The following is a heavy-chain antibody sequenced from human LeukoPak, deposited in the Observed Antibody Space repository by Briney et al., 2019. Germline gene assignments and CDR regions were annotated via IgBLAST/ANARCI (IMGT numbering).Heavy chain of an antibody. CDR1: GFTFSSAA. CDR3: GRGRPRGYSGYVIDY. Sequence: PGGSLRLSCAASGFTFSSAAMTWVRQAPGKGLEWVSTITGSDDRTYYADSVKGRFTISRDNAKNTLYLQMNSLRAEDTAAFYCGRGRPRGYSGYVIDYWGQGTPITVSS. D-gene: IGHD5-12*01. CDR2: ITGSDDRT. J-gene: IGHJ4*02. V-gene: IGHV3-23*01.